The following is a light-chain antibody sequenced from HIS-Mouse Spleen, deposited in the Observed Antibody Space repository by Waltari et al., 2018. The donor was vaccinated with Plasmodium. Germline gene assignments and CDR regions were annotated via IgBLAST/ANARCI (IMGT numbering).Light chain of an antibody. CDR2: EDR. CDR1: ALPKKY. CDR3: YSTDSSGNHRV. V-gene: IGLV3-10*01. J-gene: IGLJ3*02. Sequence: SYELTQPPSVSVSPGQTARIPCSGDALPKKYAYWYQQKSGQAPVLVIYEDRKRPSGIPKRFSGSSSGTMATWTISGAQVEDEADYYCYSTDSSGNHRVFGGGTKLTVL.